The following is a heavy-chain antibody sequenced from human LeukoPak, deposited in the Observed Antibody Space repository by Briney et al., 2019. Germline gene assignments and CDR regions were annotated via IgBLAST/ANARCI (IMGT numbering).Heavy chain of an antibody. J-gene: IGHJ6*02. CDR3: ATKDPHRLRFLEWLLYRHYYYYYGMDV. CDR2: TIPIFGTA. D-gene: IGHD3-3*01. Sequence: GASVKVSCTASGGTFSSYAISWVRQAPGQGLEWMGGTIPIFGTANYAQKFQGRVTITADESTSTAYMELSSLRSEDTAVYYCATKDPHRLRFLEWLLYRHYYYYYGMDVWGQGTTVTVSS. V-gene: IGHV1-69*13. CDR1: GGTFSSYA.